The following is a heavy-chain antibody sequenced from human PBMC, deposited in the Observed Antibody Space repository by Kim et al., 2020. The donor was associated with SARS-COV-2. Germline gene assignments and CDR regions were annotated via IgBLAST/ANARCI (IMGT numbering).Heavy chain of an antibody. D-gene: IGHD6-13*01. CDR1: GFTFSSYS. Sequence: GGSLRLSCAASGFTFSSYSMNWVRQAPGKGLEWVSYISSSSSTIYYADSVKGRFTISRDNAKNSLYLQMNSLRDEDTAVYYCARVEGSSSWYGLPLGYYYYGMDVWGQGTTVTVSS. CDR3: ARVEGSSSWYGLPLGYYYYGMDV. J-gene: IGHJ6*02. V-gene: IGHV3-48*02. CDR2: ISSSSSTI.